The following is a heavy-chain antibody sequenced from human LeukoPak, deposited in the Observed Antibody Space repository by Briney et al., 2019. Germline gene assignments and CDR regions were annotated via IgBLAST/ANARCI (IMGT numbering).Heavy chain of an antibody. V-gene: IGHV3-21*01. Sequence: GGSLRLFCAATGFSFSSYTVNWVRQAPGKGLEWVSSISSSSIYIYYADSLKGRFTISRDNAKNSLYLQMNSLRAEDTALYYCARDGLRGAFDIWGQGTMVTVSS. CDR3: ARDGLRGAFDI. CDR1: GFSFSSYT. D-gene: IGHD3-10*01. J-gene: IGHJ3*02. CDR2: ISSSSIYI.